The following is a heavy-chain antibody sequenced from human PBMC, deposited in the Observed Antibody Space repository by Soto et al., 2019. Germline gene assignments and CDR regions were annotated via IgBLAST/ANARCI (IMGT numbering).Heavy chain of an antibody. V-gene: IGHV4-30-2*01. D-gene: IGHD3-22*01. Sequence: QLQLQESGSGLVRPSQTLSLTCAVSRGSISSGAYSWSWIRQPPGDGLQWIGYIYHSGSTYYNPSLKTRVTISVDRSNNQFSLMLNSVTAADTAVYYCARAFSSGYFDYWGHGTLVTVSS. CDR2: IYHSGST. CDR3: ARAFSSGYFDY. J-gene: IGHJ4*01. CDR1: RGSISSGAYS.